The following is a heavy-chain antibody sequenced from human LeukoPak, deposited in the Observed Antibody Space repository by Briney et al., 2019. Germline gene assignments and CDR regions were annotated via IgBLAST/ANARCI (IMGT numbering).Heavy chain of an antibody. J-gene: IGHJ4*02. CDR3: AGTSYGSGSFDY. D-gene: IGHD3-10*01. Sequence: SQTLSLTCTVSGGSISSGGYYWSWIRQHPGKGLEWIGYIYYSGSTYYNPSLKSRVTISVDTSKNQFPLKLSSVTAADTAVYYCAGTSYGSGSFDYWGQGTLVTVSS. V-gene: IGHV4-31*03. CDR2: IYYSGST. CDR1: GGSISSGGYY.